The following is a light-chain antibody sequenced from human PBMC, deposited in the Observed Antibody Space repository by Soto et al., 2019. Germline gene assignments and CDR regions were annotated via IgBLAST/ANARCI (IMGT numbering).Light chain of an antibody. Sequence: EIVLTQSPDTLSLSPGERATLSCRASQSINARYLAWYQQKPGQAPRLLIYGSSSRATGIQDRFSGSGSGTDFSLTISRLEPEDFALYYCKQYGSSPLTFGGGTKVEIK. CDR3: KQYGSSPLT. CDR2: GSS. J-gene: IGKJ4*01. V-gene: IGKV3-20*01. CDR1: QSINARY.